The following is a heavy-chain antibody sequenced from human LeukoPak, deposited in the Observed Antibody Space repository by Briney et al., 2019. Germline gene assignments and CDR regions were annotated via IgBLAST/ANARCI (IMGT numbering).Heavy chain of an antibody. J-gene: IGHJ5*02. D-gene: IGHD3-10*01. V-gene: IGHV1-18*01. CDR1: GYTFTSYG. CDR2: ISAYNGNT. Sequence: ASVKVSCKASGYTFTSYGISWARQAPGQGLEWMGWISAYNGNTNYAQKLQGRVTMTTDTSTSTAYMELRSLRSDDTAVYYCVRVWFGELAGLSPFDPWGQGTLVTVSS. CDR3: VRVWFGELAGLSPFDP.